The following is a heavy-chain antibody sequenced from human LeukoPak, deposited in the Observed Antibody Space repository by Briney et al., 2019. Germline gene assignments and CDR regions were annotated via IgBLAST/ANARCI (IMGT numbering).Heavy chain of an antibody. J-gene: IGHJ4*02. Sequence: GSSVKVSCKASGGTFSSYAISWVRQAPGQGLEWMGGIIPIFGTANYAQKFQGRVTITTDESTSTAYMELSSLRSEDTAVYYCARAHPSYCSSTSCPFDYWGQGTLVTVSS. D-gene: IGHD2-2*01. CDR3: ARAHPSYCSSTSCPFDY. V-gene: IGHV1-69*05. CDR1: GGTFSSYA. CDR2: IIPIFGTA.